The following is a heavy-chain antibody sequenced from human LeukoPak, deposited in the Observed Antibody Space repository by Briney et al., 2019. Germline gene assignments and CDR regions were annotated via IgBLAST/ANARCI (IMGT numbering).Heavy chain of an antibody. CDR1: GGSISSSSYY. D-gene: IGHD3-10*01. CDR2: IYYSGST. Sequence: SETLSLTCAVSGGSISSSSYYWGWIRQPPGKGLEWIGSIYYSGSTYYNPSLKSRVTISVDTSKNQFSLKLSSVTAADTAVYYCARHRSGSGSYYRRRYFDYWGQGTLVTVSS. CDR3: ARHRSGSGSYYRRRYFDY. J-gene: IGHJ4*02. V-gene: IGHV4-39*01.